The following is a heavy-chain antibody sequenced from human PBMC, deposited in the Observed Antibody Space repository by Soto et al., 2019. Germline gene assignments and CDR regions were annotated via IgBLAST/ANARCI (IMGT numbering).Heavy chain of an antibody. CDR3: ARRLRYFDWIDYPLDY. Sequence: SETLSLTCAVYGGSFSGYYWSWIRQPPGKGLEWIGEINHSGSTNYNPSLKSRVTISVDTSKNQFSLKLSSVTAADTAVYYCARRLRYFDWIDYPLDYWGQGTLVTVSS. J-gene: IGHJ4*02. CDR1: GGSFSGYY. D-gene: IGHD3-9*01. CDR2: INHSGST. V-gene: IGHV4-34*01.